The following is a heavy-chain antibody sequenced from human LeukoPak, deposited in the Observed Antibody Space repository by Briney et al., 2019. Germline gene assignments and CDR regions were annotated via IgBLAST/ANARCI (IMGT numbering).Heavy chain of an antibody. Sequence: PGGSLRLSCLASGCIFTDYYMSWIRQAPGEGLEWLSYIYSSGNTIYYAESVKGRFTISRDNGKGSLDLQMSSLRAEDTALYYCARGGADISGTRRSSFDSWGQGTLVIVSS. CDR1: GCIFTDYY. CDR3: ARGGADISGTRRSSFDS. D-gene: IGHD1-20*01. CDR2: IYSSGNTI. V-gene: IGHV3-11*01. J-gene: IGHJ4*02.